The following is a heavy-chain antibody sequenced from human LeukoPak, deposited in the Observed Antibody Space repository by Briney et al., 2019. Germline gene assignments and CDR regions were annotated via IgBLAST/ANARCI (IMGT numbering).Heavy chain of an antibody. CDR3: ARVRDGYYPEMDY. D-gene: IGHD5-24*01. CDR2: FYYSGTI. J-gene: IGHJ4*02. V-gene: IGHV4-59*01. CDR1: DVSIRVYY. Sequence: SETLSLTCSVSDVSIRVYYGSWIRQPPGKGLEWIGHFYYSGTIKYNPSIKSRVTISVDVPNNKFSLNLRSVTAADTAVYNCARVRDGYYPEMDYWAQGTLVTVSS.